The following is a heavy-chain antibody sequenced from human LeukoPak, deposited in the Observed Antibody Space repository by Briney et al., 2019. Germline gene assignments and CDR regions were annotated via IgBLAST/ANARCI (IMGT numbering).Heavy chain of an antibody. Sequence: GGSLRLSCAASGFTFSNAWMSWVRQAPGKGLEWVGRIKSKTNGGTTDYAAPVKGRFTISRDDSKNTLYLQMNSLKTEDTAVYYCARDINYYDSSGYRGGDYWGQGTLVTVSS. V-gene: IGHV3-15*01. CDR2: IKSKTNGGTT. D-gene: IGHD3-22*01. CDR1: GFTFSNAW. CDR3: ARDINYYDSSGYRGGDY. J-gene: IGHJ4*02.